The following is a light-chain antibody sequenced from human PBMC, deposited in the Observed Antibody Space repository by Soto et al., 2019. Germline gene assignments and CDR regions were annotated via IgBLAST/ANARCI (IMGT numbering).Light chain of an antibody. CDR2: GAS. CDR1: QTVTSSY. V-gene: IGKV3-20*01. CDR3: QQYGSSPIT. J-gene: IGKJ5*01. Sequence: EIVLTQSPGTLFLSPGERANLSCRASQTVTSSYLAWYQQKPGQAPRLLISGASSRAAGIPDRFSGSGSGTDFTLTISRLEPEDFAVYYCQQYGSSPITFGQGTRLEI.